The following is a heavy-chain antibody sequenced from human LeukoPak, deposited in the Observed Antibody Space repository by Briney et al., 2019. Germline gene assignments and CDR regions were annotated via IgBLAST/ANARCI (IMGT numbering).Heavy chain of an antibody. J-gene: IGHJ4*02. CDR1: GFTFDDYA. D-gene: IGHD3-22*01. Sequence: GRSLRLSCAASGFTFDDYAMHWVRHAPGKGLEWVSGISWNSGSIIYADSVKGRFTISRDNAKNSLYLQMNSLRPEDTALYYCAKDKDAYYDSLHYWGQGTLVTVSS. V-gene: IGHV3-9*01. CDR2: ISWNSGSI. CDR3: AKDKDAYYDSLHY.